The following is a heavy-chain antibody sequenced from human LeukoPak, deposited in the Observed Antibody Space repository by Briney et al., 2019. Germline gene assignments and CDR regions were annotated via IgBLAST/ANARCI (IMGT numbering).Heavy chain of an antibody. CDR3: ARDRSSSGQGSGDY. J-gene: IGHJ4*02. Sequence: GGSLRLSCAASRFTVSSNYMSWVRQAPGKGLEWVSVIYSGGSTYYADSVKGRFTISRDNSKNTLYLQMNSLRAEDTAVYYCARDRSSSGQGSGDYWGQGTLVTVSS. CDR1: RFTVSSNY. V-gene: IGHV3-66*01. D-gene: IGHD2-2*01. CDR2: IYSGGST.